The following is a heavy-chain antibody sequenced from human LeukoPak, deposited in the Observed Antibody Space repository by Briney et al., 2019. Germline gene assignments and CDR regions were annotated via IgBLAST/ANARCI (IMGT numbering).Heavy chain of an antibody. V-gene: IGHV4-34*01. CDR2: INHSGST. D-gene: IGHD1-26*01. Sequence: SETLSLTCAVYGGSFSGYYWGWIRQPPGKGLEWIGEINHSGSTNYNPSLKSRVTISVDTSKNQFSLKLSSVTAADTAVYYCARGSSPYSGSYSHWGQGTLVTVSS. CDR1: GGSFSGYY. J-gene: IGHJ4*02. CDR3: ARGSSPYSGSYSH.